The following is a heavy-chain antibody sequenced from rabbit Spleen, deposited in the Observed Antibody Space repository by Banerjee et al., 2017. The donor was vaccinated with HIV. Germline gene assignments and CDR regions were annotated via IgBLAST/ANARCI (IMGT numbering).Heavy chain of an antibody. CDR2: AYAGSSGST. J-gene: IGHJ4*01. D-gene: IGHD1-1*01. Sequence: QSLEESGGDLVKPGASLTLTCTASGVSFSSSSYMCWVRQAPGKGLEWVACAYAGSSGSTYSATWAKGRFTISKSSSTTVTLQMTGLTAADTATYFCARDLTGVIGWNFNLWGPGTLVTVS. CDR3: ARDLTGVIGWNFNL. CDR1: GVSFSSSSY. V-gene: IGHV1S40*01.